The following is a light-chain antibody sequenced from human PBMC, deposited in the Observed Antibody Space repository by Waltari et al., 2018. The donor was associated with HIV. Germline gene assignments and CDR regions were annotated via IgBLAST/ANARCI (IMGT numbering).Light chain of an antibody. V-gene: IGLV3-21*02. CDR2: DDD. J-gene: IGLJ3*02. CDR3: QVWDVRSDHRV. CDR1: NIGSKT. Sequence: SYVMTQSPSVSVAPGQTAGITCGGDNIGSKTLHRYQQKPGQAPVLVIYDDDNRPSGIPERFSGSNSGNTATLSISRVEAGDEADYYCQVWDVRSDHRVFGGETKLTVV.